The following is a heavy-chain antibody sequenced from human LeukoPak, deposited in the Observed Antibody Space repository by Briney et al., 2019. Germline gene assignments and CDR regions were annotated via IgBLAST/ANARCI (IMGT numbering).Heavy chain of an antibody. CDR3: ARGERRDGYNFAGVDAFDI. CDR1: GGSFSGYY. Sequence: SETLSLTCAVYGGSFSGYYWSWIRQPPGKGLEWIGGINHSGSTNYNPSLKSRVTISVDTSKNQFSLKLSSVTAADTAVYYCARGERRDGYNFAGVDAFDIWGQGTMVTVSS. V-gene: IGHV4-34*01. D-gene: IGHD5-24*01. J-gene: IGHJ3*02. CDR2: INHSGST.